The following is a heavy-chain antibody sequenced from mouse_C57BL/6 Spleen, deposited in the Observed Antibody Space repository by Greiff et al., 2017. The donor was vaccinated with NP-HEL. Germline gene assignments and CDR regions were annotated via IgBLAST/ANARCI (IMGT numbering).Heavy chain of an antibody. CDR3: TFYDYSFAY. V-gene: IGHV14-1*01. J-gene: IGHJ3*01. CDR1: GFNIKDYY. D-gene: IGHD2-4*01. CDR2: IDPEDGDT. Sequence: VQLQQSGAELVRPGASVKLSCTASGFNIKDYYMHWVKQRPEQGLEWIGRIDPEDGDTEYPPKFQGKATMTTDASSNTAYLQLSSLTSEDTAVYYCTFYDYSFAYWGQGTLVTVSA.